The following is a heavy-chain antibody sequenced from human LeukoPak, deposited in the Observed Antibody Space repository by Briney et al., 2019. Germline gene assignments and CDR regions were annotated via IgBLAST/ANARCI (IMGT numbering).Heavy chain of an antibody. D-gene: IGHD3-22*01. V-gene: IGHV3-23*01. J-gene: IGHJ4*02. CDR3: ANPHDSSGYYYAPFDY. CDR2: ISGSGGST. CDR1: GFTFSSYA. Sequence: GGSLRLSCAASGFTFSSYAMSWVRQAPGKGLEWVSAISGSGGSTYYADSVKGRFTISRDNSKNTLYLQMNSLGAEDTAVYYCANPHDSSGYYYAPFDYWGQGTLVTVSS.